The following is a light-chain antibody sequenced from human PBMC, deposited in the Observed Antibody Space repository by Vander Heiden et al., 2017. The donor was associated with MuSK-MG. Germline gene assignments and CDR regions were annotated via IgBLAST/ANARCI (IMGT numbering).Light chain of an antibody. CDR2: WAS. CDR1: QSVLYSSNDKDY. Sequence: DIVMTQSPDSLAVSLGERATLNCRSSQSVLYSSNDKDYLAWYQQKPGQPPKLLIYWASTRESGVPDRFSGSGSGTDFTLTISNLQAEDVAVYFCQQYESIPLTFGGGTRVEI. V-gene: IGKV4-1*01. CDR3: QQYESIPLT. J-gene: IGKJ4*01.